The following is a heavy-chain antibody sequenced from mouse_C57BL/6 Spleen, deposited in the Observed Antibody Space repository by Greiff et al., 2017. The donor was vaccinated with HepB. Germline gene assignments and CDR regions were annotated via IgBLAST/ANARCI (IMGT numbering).Heavy chain of an antibody. V-gene: IGHV1-69*01. CDR2: IDPSDSYT. CDR1: GYTFTSYW. J-gene: IGHJ2*01. D-gene: IGHD1-1*01. CDR3: ARDGSSFDY. Sequence: QVQLQQSGAELVMPGASVKLSCKASGYTFTSYWMHWVKQRPGQGLEWIGEIDPSDSYTNYNQKFKGKSTLTVDKSSSTAYMQLSSLTFEDSAVYYCARDGSSFDYWGQGTTLTVSS.